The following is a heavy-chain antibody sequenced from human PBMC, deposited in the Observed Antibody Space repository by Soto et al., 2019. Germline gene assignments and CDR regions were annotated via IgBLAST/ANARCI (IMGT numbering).Heavy chain of an antibody. D-gene: IGHD5-18*01. CDR1: GFTFSSYA. CDR2: ISGSGGST. J-gene: IGHJ5*02. CDR3: AKDRVFGGYSHHRWFDP. Sequence: GGSLRLSCAASGFTFSSYAMSWVRQAPGKGLEWVSAISGSGGSTYYADSVKGRFTISRDNSKNTLYLQMNSLRAEDTAVYYCAKDRVFGGYSHHRWFDPWGQGTLVTVSS. V-gene: IGHV3-23*01.